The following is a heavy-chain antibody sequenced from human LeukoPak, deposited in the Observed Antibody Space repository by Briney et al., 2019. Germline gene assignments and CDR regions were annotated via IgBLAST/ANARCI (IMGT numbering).Heavy chain of an antibody. Sequence: GGSLRLSCAASGFTLSSYGMHWVRQAPGKGLEWVAVISYDGSNKYYADSVKGRFTISRDNSRNTLYLQMNSLRAEDTAVYYCAKDLYDSSGYYFDYWGQGTLVTVSS. D-gene: IGHD3-22*01. V-gene: IGHV3-30*18. CDR2: ISYDGSNK. CDR1: GFTLSSYG. J-gene: IGHJ4*02. CDR3: AKDLYDSSGYYFDY.